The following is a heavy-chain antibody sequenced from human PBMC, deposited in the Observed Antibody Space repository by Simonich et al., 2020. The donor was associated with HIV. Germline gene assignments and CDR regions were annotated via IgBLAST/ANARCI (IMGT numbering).Heavy chain of an antibody. CDR3: ARGIPRNYYYFYYMDV. CDR1: GGSFSGYY. D-gene: IGHD1-1*01. V-gene: IGHV4-34*01. Sequence: QMQLQQWGAGLLKPSETLSLTCAVYGGSFSGYYWSWIRQPPGKGLEWIGDSIHRGSTNYNPSLKLRVTISVATSKNQFSLKLSSVTAADTAVYSCARGIPRNYYYFYYMDVWGKGTTVIVSS. J-gene: IGHJ6*03. CDR2: SIHRGST.